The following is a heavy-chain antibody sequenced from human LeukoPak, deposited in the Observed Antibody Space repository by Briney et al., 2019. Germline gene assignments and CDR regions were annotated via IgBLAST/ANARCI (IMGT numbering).Heavy chain of an antibody. V-gene: IGHV3-7*01. J-gene: IGHJ4*02. D-gene: IGHD1-26*01. CDR1: GFTFSAYW. Sequence: PGGSLRLSCGASGFTFSAYWMSWVRLAPGKGLESVANINQDGSEKYYVDSVKGRFTISRDNAKNSLYLEMNSLKVEDTAVYYCAVPSWDPFGYRGQGTPVTVSS. CDR3: AVPSWDPFGY. CDR2: INQDGSEK.